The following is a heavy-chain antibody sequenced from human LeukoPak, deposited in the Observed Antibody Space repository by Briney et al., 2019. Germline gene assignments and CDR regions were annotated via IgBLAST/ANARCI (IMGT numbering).Heavy chain of an antibody. V-gene: IGHV4-61*02. Sequence: SETLSLTCTVSGGSISSGSYYWSWIRQPAGTGLEWIGRIYTSGSTNYNPSLKSRVTISVDTSKNQFSLKLSSVTAADTAVYYCARSQYYYDSSGFSAFDIWGQGTMVTVFS. CDR1: GGSISSGSYY. CDR2: IYTSGST. CDR3: ARSQYYYDSSGFSAFDI. J-gene: IGHJ3*02. D-gene: IGHD3-22*01.